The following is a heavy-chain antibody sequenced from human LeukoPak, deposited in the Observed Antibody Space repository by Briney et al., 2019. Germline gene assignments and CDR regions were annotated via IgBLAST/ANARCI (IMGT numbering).Heavy chain of an antibody. J-gene: IGHJ6*02. V-gene: IGHV4-59*01. Sequence: PSETLSLTCTVSGGSISSYYWSWIRQPPGKGLEWIGYIYYSGSTNYNPSLKSRVTISVDTSKNQFSLKLSSVTAADTAVYYCARVRAGALYYYGMDVCGQGNTVTVSS. CDR2: IYYSGST. D-gene: IGHD3-10*01. CDR1: GGSISSYY. CDR3: ARVRAGALYYYGMDV.